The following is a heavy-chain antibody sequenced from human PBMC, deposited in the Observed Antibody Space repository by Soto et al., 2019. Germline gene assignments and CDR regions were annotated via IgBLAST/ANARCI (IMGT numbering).Heavy chain of an antibody. D-gene: IGHD6-13*01. J-gene: IGHJ5*01. V-gene: IGHV3-53*01. CDR3: ASDPAGIAEGGVDA. Sequence: GSLTPASPVFGLSVTNNYIRWVRPAQGKGLEWVSPIYRGGDTNYAESAKGRFTISRDSSQTTAYLHMNSLRAEATPGYNCASDPAGIAEGGVDAWGQGTLVTVSS. CDR1: GLSVTNNY. CDR2: IYRGGDT.